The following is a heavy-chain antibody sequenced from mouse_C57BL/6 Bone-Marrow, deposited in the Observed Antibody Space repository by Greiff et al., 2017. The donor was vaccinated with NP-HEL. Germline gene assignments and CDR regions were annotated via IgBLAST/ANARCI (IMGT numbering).Heavy chain of an antibody. V-gene: IGHV1-69*01. Sequence: QVQLQQPGAELVMPGASVKLSCKASGYTFTSYWMHWVKQRPGQGLEWIGEIDPSDSYTNYNQKFTGKSTLTVDKSSSTAYMQLSSLTSEDSAVYYGARELIYYDYDDYAMDYWGQGTSVTVSS. J-gene: IGHJ4*01. CDR1: GYTFTSYW. CDR2: IDPSDSYT. D-gene: IGHD2-4*01. CDR3: ARELIYYDYDDYAMDY.